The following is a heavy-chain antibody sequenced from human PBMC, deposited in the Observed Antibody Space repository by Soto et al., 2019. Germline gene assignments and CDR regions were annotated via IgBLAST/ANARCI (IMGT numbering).Heavy chain of an antibody. CDR3: AREQAGYFYGIDY. Sequence: SETLSLTCTVSGGSITSGGYYWSWIRQHPGKGLEWLGYIYDSGSTFYNPSLKSRITLSVDTSKNQFSLKLSSVTVADTAVYFCAREQAGYFYGIDYWGQGTLVTSPQ. V-gene: IGHV4-31*03. CDR2: IYDSGST. D-gene: IGHD3-10*01. J-gene: IGHJ4*02. CDR1: GGSITSGGYY.